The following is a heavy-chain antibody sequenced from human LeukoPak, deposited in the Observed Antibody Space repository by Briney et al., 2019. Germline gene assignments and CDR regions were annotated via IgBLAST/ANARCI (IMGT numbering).Heavy chain of an antibody. Sequence: GRSLRLSCAASGFTFSSYGMHWVRQAPGKGLEWVAVIWYDGSNKYYADSVKGRFTISRDNSKNTLYLQMNSLRAEDTAVYYCAKDEGSSGLMYWGQGTLVTGSS. CDR1: GFTFSSYG. CDR2: IWYDGSNK. V-gene: IGHV3-33*06. J-gene: IGHJ4*02. D-gene: IGHD1-26*01. CDR3: AKDEGSSGLMY.